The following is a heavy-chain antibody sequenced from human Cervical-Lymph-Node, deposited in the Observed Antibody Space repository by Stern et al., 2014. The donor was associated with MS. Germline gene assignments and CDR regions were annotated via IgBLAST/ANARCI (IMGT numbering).Heavy chain of an antibody. V-gene: IGHV1-58*01. CDR1: GFTFTSSA. D-gene: IGHD3-22*01. Sequence: QLVESGPEVKKPGTSVKVSCKASGFTFTSSAVQWVRQARGQRLEWIRWSVVGSGNTNYAQKFQERVTITRDMSTSTAYMELSSLRSEDTAVYYCAAEPMYYCDSVGAFDIWGQGTMVTVSS. CDR2: SVVGSGNT. J-gene: IGHJ3*02. CDR3: AAEPMYYCDSVGAFDI.